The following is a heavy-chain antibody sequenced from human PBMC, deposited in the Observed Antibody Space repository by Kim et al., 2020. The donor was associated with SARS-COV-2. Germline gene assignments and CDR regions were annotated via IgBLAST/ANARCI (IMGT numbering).Heavy chain of an antibody. J-gene: IGHJ6*02. Sequence: GGSLRLSCAASGFIFSGYGMHWVRQAPGKGLEWVAVIWYNGSGKYYSDSVKGRFNISRDNSKNTLFLQMNILRADDTAVYYCAREVYGGNPDYFFGMDVWGQRTTVTVSS. CDR2: IWYNGSGK. D-gene: IGHD4-17*01. CDR3: AREVYGGNPDYFFGMDV. CDR1: GFIFSGYG. V-gene: IGHV3-33*08.